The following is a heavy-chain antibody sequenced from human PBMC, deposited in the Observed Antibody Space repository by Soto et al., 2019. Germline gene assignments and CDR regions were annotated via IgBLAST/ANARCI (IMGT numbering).Heavy chain of an antibody. CDR2: IIGSVGST. CDR1: RFTFSSYA. D-gene: IGHD1-26*01. J-gene: IGHJ6*02. CDR3: AKDPWAPGYSSGGESGSYYSYYYYGMDV. Sequence: PAWSLRLSCSSSRFTFSSYAMSLVPHSPFKLLEFFSAIIGSVGSTYYADSVKGRFTISRDNSKNTLYLQMNSLRAEDTAVYYCAKDPWAPGYSSGGESGSYYSYYYYGMDVWGQGTTVTVSS. V-gene: IGHV3-23*01.